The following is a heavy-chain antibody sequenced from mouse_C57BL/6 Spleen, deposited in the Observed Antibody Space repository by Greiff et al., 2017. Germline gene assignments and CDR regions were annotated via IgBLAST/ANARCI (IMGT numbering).Heavy chain of an antibody. Sequence: VQLKESVAELVRPAASVTLSCTASGFNIKNTYMHWVKQSPEQGLAWIGRIDPASGTTKYAPKFQGKATITADTSSNTAYLQLSSLTSEDTAIYYCARYDYDGDYYAMDYGGQGTSVTVSS. D-gene: IGHD2-4*01. CDR1: GFNIKNTY. J-gene: IGHJ4*01. CDR2: IDPASGTT. V-gene: IGHV14-3*01. CDR3: ARYDYDGDYYAMDY.